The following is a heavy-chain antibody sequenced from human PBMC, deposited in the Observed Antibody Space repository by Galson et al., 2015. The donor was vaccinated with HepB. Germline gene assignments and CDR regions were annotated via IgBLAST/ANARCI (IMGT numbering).Heavy chain of an antibody. J-gene: IGHJ5*02. CDR2: INHSGST. V-gene: IGHV4-34*01. Sequence: ETLSLTCAVYGGSFSGYYWSWLRQPPGKGLEWIGEINHSGSTNYNPSLKSRVTISVDTSKNQFSLKLSSVTAADTAVYYCARVALLGYCSGGSCSNWFDPWGQGTLVTVSS. CDR3: ARVALLGYCSGGSCSNWFDP. D-gene: IGHD2-15*01. CDR1: GGSFSGYY.